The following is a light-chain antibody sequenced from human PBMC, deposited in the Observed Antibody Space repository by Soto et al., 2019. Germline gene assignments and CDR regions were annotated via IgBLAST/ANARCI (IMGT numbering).Light chain of an antibody. CDR2: GNE. V-gene: IGLV1-44*01. CDR3: AAWDGSLNGVL. Sequence: QSVLTQPPSTSGTPGPRVTISCSGSISNRGTKLVYWYQLVPGTAPKLLIYGNEERPSGVPGRFSGSKSGTSASLAISGLQSEDESYYYCAAWDGSLNGVLFGGGTKGTV. CDR1: ISNRGTKL. J-gene: IGLJ2*01.